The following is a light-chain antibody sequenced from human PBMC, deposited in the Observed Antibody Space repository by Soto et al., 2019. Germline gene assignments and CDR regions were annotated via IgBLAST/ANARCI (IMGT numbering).Light chain of an antibody. CDR3: GTWDSSLTVAV. V-gene: IGLV1-51*01. Sequence: QSVLTQPPSVSAAPGQTVSISCSGSSSNIGNNDVSWYQQLPGTAPKLLIYDNDKRPSGIPDRFSGSKSGTSATLGITGLQAGDEADYYCGTWDSSLTVAVFGGGTKVTVL. CDR2: DND. CDR1: SSNIGNND. J-gene: IGLJ2*01.